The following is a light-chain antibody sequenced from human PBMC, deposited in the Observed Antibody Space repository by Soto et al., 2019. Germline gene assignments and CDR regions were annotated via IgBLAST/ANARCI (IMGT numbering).Light chain of an antibody. J-gene: IGLJ1*01. CDR2: EVN. CDR1: SSDVGSYNY. Sequence: QSALTQPPSASGSPGQSVTISCTGTSSDVGSYNYVSWYQQHPGKAPKLMIYEVNKRPSGVPDRFSGSKSGNTASLTVSGLQAEDEADYYCNSYAGSNIYVFGTGTKLTVL. CDR3: NSYAGSNIYV. V-gene: IGLV2-8*01.